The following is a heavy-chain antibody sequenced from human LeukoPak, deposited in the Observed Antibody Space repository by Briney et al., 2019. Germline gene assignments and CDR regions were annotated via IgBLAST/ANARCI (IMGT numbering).Heavy chain of an antibody. D-gene: IGHD3-10*01. CDR2: ISGSGGRT. CDR1: GFTFSNYA. Sequence: GGSLRLSCAASGFTFSNYAMSWVRQAPGKGLEWVSVISGSGGRTYYADSVKGRFTISRDNSRNTVYLQMTSLRAEDTAVYYCAKNMIRGVIMSSSFDYWGQGTLVTVSS. CDR3: AKNMIRGVIMSSSFDY. J-gene: IGHJ4*02. V-gene: IGHV3-23*01.